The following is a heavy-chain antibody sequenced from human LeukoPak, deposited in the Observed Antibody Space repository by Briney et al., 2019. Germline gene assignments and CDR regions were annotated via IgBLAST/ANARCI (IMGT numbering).Heavy chain of an antibody. D-gene: IGHD4-11*01. J-gene: IGHJ4*02. CDR3: AREGATDYYFDP. CDR1: GGSFSGYH. CDR2: INHSGII. V-gene: IGHV4-34*01. Sequence: SETLSLTCVVYGGSFSGYHWSWIRQPPGKGLEWIGEINHSGIINYNPSLKSRVAISGDTSKNQFSLKLSSVTAADTAVYYCAREGATDYYFDPWGQGTLVTVSS.